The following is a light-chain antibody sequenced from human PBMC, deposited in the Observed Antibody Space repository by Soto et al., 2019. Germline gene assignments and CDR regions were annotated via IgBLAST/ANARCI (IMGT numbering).Light chain of an antibody. CDR1: QGISNY. J-gene: IGKJ1*01. V-gene: IGKV1-27*01. CDR3: QKYDSAPPT. CDR2: AAP. Sequence: DIPMTQSPSSLSASVGDRVTITCRASQGISNYLAWYQQKAGKDPELLIYAAPTLQSGVPSRFSGSGSGTDFTLTISSLQPEDVATYYCQKYDSAPPTFGQGTKVEI.